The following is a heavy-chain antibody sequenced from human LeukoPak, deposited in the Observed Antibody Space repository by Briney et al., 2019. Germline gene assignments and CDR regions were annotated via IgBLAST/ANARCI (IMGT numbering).Heavy chain of an antibody. J-gene: IGHJ4*02. CDR2: IIPIFGTA. D-gene: IGHD4-11*01. CDR3: AKPNSKSRGY. Sequence: GASVKVSCKASGGTFSSYAISWVRQAPGQGLEWMGGIIPIFGTANYAQKFQGRVTITADKSTSTAYMELSSLRSEDTAVYYCAKPNSKSRGYWGQGTLVTVSS. V-gene: IGHV1-69*06. CDR1: GGTFSSYA.